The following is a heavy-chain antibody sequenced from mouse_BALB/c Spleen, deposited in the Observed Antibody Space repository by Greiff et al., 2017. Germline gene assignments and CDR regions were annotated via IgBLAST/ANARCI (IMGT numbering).Heavy chain of an antibody. Sequence: EVKLVESGGGLVKPGGSLKLSCAASGFAFSSYDMSWVRQTPEKRLEWVAYISSGGGSTYYPDTVKGRFTISRDNAKNTLYLQMSSLKSEDTAMYYWAPTTGAMDYWGQGTSVTVSS. CDR1: GFAFSSYD. V-gene: IGHV5-12-1*01. CDR2: ISSGGGST. CDR3: APTTGAMDY. D-gene: IGHD1-1*01. J-gene: IGHJ4*01.